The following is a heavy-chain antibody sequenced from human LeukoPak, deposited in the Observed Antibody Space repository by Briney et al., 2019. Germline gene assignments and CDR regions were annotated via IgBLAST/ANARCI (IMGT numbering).Heavy chain of an antibody. CDR3: ASTTYYYDSSAYYFLDY. V-gene: IGHV4-4*07. CDR1: GDSIRSYY. J-gene: IGHJ4*02. CDR2: IYTSGST. Sequence: SETLSLTCTVSGDSIRSYYWSWIRQPAGKGLEWIGRIYTSGSTNYDPSLQNRVPMSVDTSKNQFSLKLSSVTAADTAVYYCASTTYYYDSSAYYFLDYWGQGTLVTVSS. D-gene: IGHD3-22*01.